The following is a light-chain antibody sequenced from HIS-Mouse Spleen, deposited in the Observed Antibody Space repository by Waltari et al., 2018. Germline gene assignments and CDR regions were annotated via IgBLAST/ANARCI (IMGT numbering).Light chain of an antibody. Sequence: DIQMTQSPSTLSASVGDIVTITCRASQSISSWLVWYQQKPGKAPKLLIYKASSLESGVPSRFSGSGSGTEFTLTISSLQPDDFATYYCQQYNSYWTFGQGTKVEIK. CDR3: QQYNSYWT. CDR1: QSISSW. CDR2: KAS. J-gene: IGKJ1*01. V-gene: IGKV1-5*03.